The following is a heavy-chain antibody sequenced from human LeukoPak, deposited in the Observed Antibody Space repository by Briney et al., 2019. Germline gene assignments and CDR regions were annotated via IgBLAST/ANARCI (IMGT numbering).Heavy chain of an antibody. CDR3: ARVATI. Sequence: GGSLRLSCAASGFSFSSTYMSWFRQAPGKGLEWVSIMYSGGSKYYGNSVNGRSTISRDDSKNTVFLQLDSLRAEDTAVYYCARVATIRGQGTLVTVSS. D-gene: IGHD3-3*01. CDR2: MYSGGSK. J-gene: IGHJ4*02. CDR1: GFSFSSTY. V-gene: IGHV3-66*01.